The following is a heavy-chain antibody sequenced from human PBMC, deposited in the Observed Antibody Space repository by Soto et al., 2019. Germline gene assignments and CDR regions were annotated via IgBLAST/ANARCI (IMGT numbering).Heavy chain of an antibody. CDR1: GFTFSSYA. CDR3: SKDGCSSTSCHAY. D-gene: IGHD2-2*01. J-gene: IGHJ4*02. CDR2: ISGSGGST. V-gene: IGHV3-23*01. Sequence: GGSLRLSCAASGFTFSSYAMSWVRQAPGKGLEWVSAISGSGGSTYYADSVKGRFTISRDNSKNTLYLQMNSLRAEDTAVYYCSKDGCSSTSCHAYWGPGTLVTVSS.